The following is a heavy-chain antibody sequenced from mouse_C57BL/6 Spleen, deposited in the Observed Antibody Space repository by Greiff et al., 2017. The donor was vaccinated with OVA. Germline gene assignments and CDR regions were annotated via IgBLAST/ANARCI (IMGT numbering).Heavy chain of an antibody. J-gene: IGHJ3*01. D-gene: IGHD2-5*01. Sequence: VQLQQSGAELVRPGASVKLSCTASGFNFNDYYMHWVKQRPEQGLEWIGRIDPEDGDTEYAPKFQGKATLTADTSSNTANLQLSILTSEDAAVYYGTSNFEGFAYWGQGTLVTVSA. CDR3: TSNFEGFAY. CDR1: GFNFNDYY. CDR2: IDPEDGDT. V-gene: IGHV14-1*01.